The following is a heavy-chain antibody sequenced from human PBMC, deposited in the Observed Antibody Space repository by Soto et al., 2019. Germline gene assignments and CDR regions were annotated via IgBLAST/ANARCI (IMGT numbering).Heavy chain of an antibody. V-gene: IGHV1-46*03. D-gene: IGHD3-22*01. J-gene: IGHJ4*02. CDR2: INPSGGST. CDR3: AIAVVDFDY. CDR1: GYAFTSYY. Sequence: GSVKVSFKASGYAFTSYYMHWVRQAPGQGLEWMGIINPSGGSTSYAQKFQGRVTMTRDTSTSTVYMELSSLRSEETAVYYCAIAVVDFDYWGQGTLVTVS.